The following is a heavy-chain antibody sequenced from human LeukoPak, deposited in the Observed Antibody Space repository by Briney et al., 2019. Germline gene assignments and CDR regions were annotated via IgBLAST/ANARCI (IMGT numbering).Heavy chain of an antibody. CDR3: ARGPWNWPPAAEDYYYYMDV. CDR2: IIPIFGTA. D-gene: IGHD1-7*01. V-gene: IGHV1-69*05. J-gene: IGHJ6*03. Sequence: ASVKVSCKASGGTFSSYAISWVRQAPGQGLEWMGGIIPIFGTANYAQKFQGRVTITTDESTSTAYMELSSLRSEDTAVYYCARGPWNWPPAAEDYYYYMDVWGKGTTVTVSS. CDR1: GGTFSSYA.